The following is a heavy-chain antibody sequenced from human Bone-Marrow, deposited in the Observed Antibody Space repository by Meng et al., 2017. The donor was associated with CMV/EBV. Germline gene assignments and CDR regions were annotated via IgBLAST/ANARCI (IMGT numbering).Heavy chain of an antibody. V-gene: IGHV1-46*01. Sequence: ASVKVSCKASGYTFTSYYMHWVRQAPGQGLEWMGIINPSGGSTSYAQKFQGRVTMTRDTSTSTVYMELSSLRSEDTAVYYCARDQVYYYDSGFGGDYYGMDVWGQGTTVTVSS. CDR1: GYTFTSYY. J-gene: IGHJ6*02. D-gene: IGHD3-22*01. CDR2: INPSGGST. CDR3: ARDQVYYYDSGFGGDYYGMDV.